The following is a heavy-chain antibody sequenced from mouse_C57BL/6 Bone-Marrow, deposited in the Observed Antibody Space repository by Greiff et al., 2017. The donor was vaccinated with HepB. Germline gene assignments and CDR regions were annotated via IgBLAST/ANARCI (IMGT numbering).Heavy chain of an antibody. CDR2: IHPNSGST. V-gene: IGHV1-64*01. Sequence: QVQLQQPGAELVKPGASVKLSCKASGYTFTSYWMHWVKQRPGQGLEWIGMIHPNSGSTNYNEKFKSKATLTVDKSSSTAYMQLSSLTSEDSAVYYCARRAFTTVVARDYWGQGTTLTVSS. D-gene: IGHD1-1*01. CDR1: GYTFTSYW. J-gene: IGHJ2*01. CDR3: ARRAFTTVVARDY.